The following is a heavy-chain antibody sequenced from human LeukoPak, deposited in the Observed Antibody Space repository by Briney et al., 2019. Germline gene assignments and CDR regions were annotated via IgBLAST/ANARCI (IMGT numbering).Heavy chain of an antibody. CDR2: IYYSGST. D-gene: IGHD3-10*01. CDR1: GGSISSYY. CDR3: ARTLSGSYVNWFDP. V-gene: IGHV4-59*01. Sequence: SETLSLTCTVSGGSISSYYWSWIRQPPGKGLEWIGYIYYSGSTNYNPSLKSRVTISVDTSKNQFSLKLSSVTAADTAVYYCARTLSGSYVNWFDPWGQGTLVAVSS. J-gene: IGHJ5*02.